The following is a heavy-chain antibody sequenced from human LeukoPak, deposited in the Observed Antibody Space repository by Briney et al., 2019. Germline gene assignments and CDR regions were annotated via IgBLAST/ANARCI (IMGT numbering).Heavy chain of an antibody. V-gene: IGHV3-23*01. CDR3: AKGGGDYYFDY. Sequence: GGSLRLSCGASGFTFSSSAMSWVRQAPGKGLECISGISCSGGSPDYAASLKGRFTISRDNSKNTLYLQMNSLRAEDTAVYYCAKGGGDYYFDYWGQGTLVTVSS. D-gene: IGHD4-17*01. CDR1: GFTFSSSA. J-gene: IGHJ4*02. CDR2: ISCSGGSP.